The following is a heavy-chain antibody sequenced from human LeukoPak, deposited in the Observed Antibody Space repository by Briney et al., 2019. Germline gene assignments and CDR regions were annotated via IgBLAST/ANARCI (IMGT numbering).Heavy chain of an antibody. J-gene: IGHJ4*02. Sequence: KVSCKASGGTFSSCAISWVRQAPGQGLEWMGRIIPILGIANYAQKFQGRVTITADKSTSTAYMELSSLRSEDTAVYYCARFYYGGNSYFDYWGQGTLVTVSS. D-gene: IGHD4-23*01. CDR1: GGTFSSCA. CDR2: IIPILGIA. CDR3: ARFYYGGNSYFDY. V-gene: IGHV1-69*04.